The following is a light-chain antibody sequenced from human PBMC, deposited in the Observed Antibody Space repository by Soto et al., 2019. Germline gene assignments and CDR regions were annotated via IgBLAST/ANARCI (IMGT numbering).Light chain of an antibody. CDR2: EVS. CDR1: SSDVGGYRY. Sequence: QSVLTQPPSASGSPGQSVTISCTGTSSDVGGYRYVSWHQQHPGKAPKLIIYEVSKRPSGVPDRFSGSKSGNTASLTVSGLQAEDEADYYCNSYAGSSSFVFGTGTKVTVL. J-gene: IGLJ1*01. V-gene: IGLV2-8*01. CDR3: NSYAGSSSFV.